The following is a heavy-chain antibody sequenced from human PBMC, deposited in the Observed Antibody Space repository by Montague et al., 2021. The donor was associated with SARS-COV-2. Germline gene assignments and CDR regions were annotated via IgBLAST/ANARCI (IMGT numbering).Heavy chain of an antibody. CDR1: GGSFSVYY. Sequence: SETLSLTCAVYGGSFSVYYWSWLRQSPRSGPGWIAEINHSGTANYNPSLKSRVSISVDTSKNQFTLKLTSVTAADTAMYYCAKEREVVRAARTLVAFDLWGQGKMVTVSS. J-gene: IGHJ3*01. CDR2: INHSGTA. D-gene: IGHD2-2*01. CDR3: AKEREVVRAARTLVAFDL. V-gene: IGHV4-34*01.